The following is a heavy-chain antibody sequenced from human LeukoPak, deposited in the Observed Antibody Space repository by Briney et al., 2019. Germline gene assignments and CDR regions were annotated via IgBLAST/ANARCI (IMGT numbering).Heavy chain of an antibody. CDR3: ARERYGNYN. V-gene: IGHV3-11*05. D-gene: IGHD4-11*01. CDR1: GFTFSDYY. CDR2: ISSSSSYT. Sequence: GGSLRLSCAASGFTFSDYYMSWIRQAPGKGLEWVSYISSSSSYTNYADSVKGRFTISRDNAKNSLFLQMNSLRAEDTAVYYCARERYGNYNWGQGTLVTVSS. J-gene: IGHJ4*02.